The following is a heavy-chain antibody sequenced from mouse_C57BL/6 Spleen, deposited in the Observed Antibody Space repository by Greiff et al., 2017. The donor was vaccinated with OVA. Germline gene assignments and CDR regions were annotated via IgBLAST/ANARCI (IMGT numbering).Heavy chain of an antibody. CDR2: IYPGDGDT. D-gene: IGHD5-1*01. V-gene: IGHV1-82*01. J-gene: IGHJ4*01. CDR3: ARTYLYAMDY. CDR1: GYAFSSSW. Sequence: VQLQQSGPELVKPGASVKISCKASGYAFSSSWMNWVKQRPGKGLEWIGRIYPGDGDTNYNGKFKGKATLTADKSSSTAYMQLSSLTSEDSAVYFCARTYLYAMDYWGQGTSVTVSS.